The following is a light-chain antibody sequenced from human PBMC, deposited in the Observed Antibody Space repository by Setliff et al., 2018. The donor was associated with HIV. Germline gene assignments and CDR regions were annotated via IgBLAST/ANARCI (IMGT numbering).Light chain of an antibody. CDR2: DVR. J-gene: IGLJ1*01. CDR3: SSYVNINTLV. Sequence: QSVLTQPASVSGSPGQSITIPCTGTSSDIGAYNYVSWYQQHPGKAPKVMIYDVRKRPSGVSNRFSGSKSGNTASLTISGLQAEDEAAYYCSSYVNINTLVFGTGTKVTVL. V-gene: IGLV2-14*03. CDR1: SSDIGAYNY.